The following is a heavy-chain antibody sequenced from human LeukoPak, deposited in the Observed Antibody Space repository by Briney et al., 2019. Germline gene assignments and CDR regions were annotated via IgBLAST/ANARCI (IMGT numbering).Heavy chain of an antibody. Sequence: SQTLSLTCTVSGGSISSGSYYWSWIRQPAGKGLEWIGRIYTSGSTNYNPSLKSRVTISVDTSKNQFSLKLSSVTAADTAVYYCARHPALLWFGDVWGQGTTVTVSS. V-gene: IGHV4-61*02. CDR1: GGSISSGSYY. D-gene: IGHD3-10*01. CDR3: ARHPALLWFGDV. CDR2: IYTSGST. J-gene: IGHJ6*02.